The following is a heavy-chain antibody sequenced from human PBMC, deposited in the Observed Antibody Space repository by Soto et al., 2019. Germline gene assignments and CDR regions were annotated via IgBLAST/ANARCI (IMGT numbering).Heavy chain of an antibody. CDR2: ISYDGSNK. CDR1: GFTFSSYA. V-gene: IGHV3-30-3*01. D-gene: IGHD3-10*01. CDR3: ARDEGDFAFDI. J-gene: IGHJ3*02. Sequence: PGGSLRLSCAASGFTFSSYAMHWVRQAPGKGLEWVAVISYDGSNKYYADSVKGRFTISRDNSKNTLYLQMNSLRAEDTAVYYCARDEGDFAFDIWGQGTMVTVSS.